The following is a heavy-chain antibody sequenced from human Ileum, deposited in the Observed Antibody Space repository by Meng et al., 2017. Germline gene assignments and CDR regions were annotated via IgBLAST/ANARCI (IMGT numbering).Heavy chain of an antibody. Sequence: GESLKISCAASGFTFSNYAMHWVRQAPGKGLEWVAVISYDGGNIYYADSVKGRFTISRDNSKNTLYLQMNSLRAEDTAVYYCATSLPVTRPSSGYDYWGQGTLVTVSS. CDR3: ATSLPVTRPSSGYDY. CDR2: ISYDGGNI. D-gene: IGHD5-12*01. J-gene: IGHJ4*02. CDR1: GFTFSNYA. V-gene: IGHV3-30*04.